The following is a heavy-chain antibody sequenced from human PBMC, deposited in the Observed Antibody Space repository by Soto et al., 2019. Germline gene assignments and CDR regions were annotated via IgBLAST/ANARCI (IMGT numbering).Heavy chain of an antibody. D-gene: IGHD1-1*01. CDR1: GLTFRSYA. CDR2: INGFGDRT. Sequence: EGQLLESGGGLVQPGGSKRLSCAASGLTFRSYAMSWVRQAPGKGLEWVSGINGFGDRTNYADSVKGRFTISRDNSKNTLYLQMNSLRVEDTAIYYCANVDWNYGKDAWGQGTPVTVSS. J-gene: IGHJ6*02. CDR3: ANVDWNYGKDA. V-gene: IGHV3-23*01.